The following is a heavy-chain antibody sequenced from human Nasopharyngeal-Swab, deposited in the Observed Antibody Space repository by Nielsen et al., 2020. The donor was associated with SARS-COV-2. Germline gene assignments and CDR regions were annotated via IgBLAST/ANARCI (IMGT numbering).Heavy chain of an antibody. D-gene: IGHD6-13*01. Sequence: SETPLTCTVSGGSISSYYWSWIRQPAGKGLEWIGRIYTSGSTNYNPSLKSRVTMSVDTSKNQFSLKLSSVTAADTAVYYCARIAAAGFYYYFDYWGQGTLVTVSS. V-gene: IGHV4-4*07. CDR1: GGSISSYY. CDR3: ARIAAAGFYYYFDY. CDR2: IYTSGST. J-gene: IGHJ4*02.